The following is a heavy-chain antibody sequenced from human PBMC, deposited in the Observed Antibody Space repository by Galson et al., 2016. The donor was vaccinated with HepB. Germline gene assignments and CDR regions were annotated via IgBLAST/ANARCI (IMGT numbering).Heavy chain of an antibody. V-gene: IGHV3-23*01. CDR1: GFTFNTYA. CDR2: LSAGGGAT. CDR3: ARDLPLLG. Sequence: SLRLSCAASGFTFNTYAMSWVRQAPGKGLEWVSTLSAGGGATYYSDSVKGRFTISRDNSKNTLYLQMNSLRAEDTAVYYCARDLPLLGWGQGTLVTVSS. D-gene: IGHD2-15*01. J-gene: IGHJ4*02.